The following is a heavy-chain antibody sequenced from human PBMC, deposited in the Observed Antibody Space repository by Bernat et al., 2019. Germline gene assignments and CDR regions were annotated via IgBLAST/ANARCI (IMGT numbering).Heavy chain of an antibody. Sequence: QVTLKESGPVLVKPTETLTLTCTVSGFSLSNARMGVSRIRQPPGKALEWLAHIFSNDEKSYSTSLKSRLTISKDTSKSQVVLTMTNMDPVDTATYYCARIPVDDILTGSNWYFDLWGRGTLVTVSS. V-gene: IGHV2-26*01. CDR2: IFSNDEK. CDR1: GFSLSNARMG. CDR3: ARIPVDDILTGSNWYFDL. D-gene: IGHD3-9*01. J-gene: IGHJ2*01.